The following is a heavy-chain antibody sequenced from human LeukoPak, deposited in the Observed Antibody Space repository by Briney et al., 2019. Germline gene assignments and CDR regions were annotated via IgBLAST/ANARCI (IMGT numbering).Heavy chain of an antibody. J-gene: IGHJ6*02. CDR2: ISGTSTYI. CDR1: GFTFSTHR. D-gene: IGHD3-10*01. Sequence: PGGSRRLSCAASGFTFSTHRMHWVRQAQGKGLEWVSSISGTSTYIHYADSMRGRFTISRDNAKNSLYLQMNSLRAEDTAVYYCARDRGFIGVFYNGIDVWGQGTTVTVSS. V-gene: IGHV3-21*01. CDR3: ARDRGFIGVFYNGIDV.